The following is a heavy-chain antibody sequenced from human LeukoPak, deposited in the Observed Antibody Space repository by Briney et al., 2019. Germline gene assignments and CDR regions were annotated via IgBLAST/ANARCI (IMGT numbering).Heavy chain of an antibody. D-gene: IGHD2-15*01. Sequence: ASVRVSSKASGYTFTDYYLHWVRQPPGQGFGWLGWINLNSGGTNFAQRFQGRVTMTRDTSISTAYMDLSRLISDDTAVYYCARGAGYCTGGSCWYFDHWGQGTLVTVSS. CDR3: ARGAGYCTGGSCWYFDH. V-gene: IGHV1-2*02. CDR2: INLNSGGT. CDR1: GYTFTDYY. J-gene: IGHJ4*02.